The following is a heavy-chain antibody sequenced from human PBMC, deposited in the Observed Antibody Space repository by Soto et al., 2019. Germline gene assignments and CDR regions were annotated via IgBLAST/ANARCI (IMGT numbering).Heavy chain of an antibody. CDR1: GYTFTNFG. D-gene: IGHD6-6*01. Sequence: GASVKVSCKASGYTFTNFGISWVRQAPGQGLEWMGWISAYNGNTNYAQNFQGRVTMTTDTSTSTAYMELNSLRAEDTAVYYCTRDRPGPQHYFDYWGQGNMVTVSS. CDR2: ISAYNGNT. CDR3: TRDRPGPQHYFDY. J-gene: IGHJ4*02. V-gene: IGHV1-18*01.